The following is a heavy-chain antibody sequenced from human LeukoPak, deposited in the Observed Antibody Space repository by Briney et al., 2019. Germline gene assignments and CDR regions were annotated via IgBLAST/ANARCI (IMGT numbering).Heavy chain of an antibody. CDR1: GGSISSYY. Sequence: PSETLSLTCTVSGGSISSYYWSWIRQPPGKGLEWIGYIYCSGSTNYNPSLKSRVTISVDTSKNQFSLKLSSVTAADTAVYYCARLAGDQAFDYWGQGTLVTVSS. CDR3: ARLAGDQAFDY. V-gene: IGHV4-59*08. J-gene: IGHJ4*02. CDR2: IYCSGST. D-gene: IGHD7-27*01.